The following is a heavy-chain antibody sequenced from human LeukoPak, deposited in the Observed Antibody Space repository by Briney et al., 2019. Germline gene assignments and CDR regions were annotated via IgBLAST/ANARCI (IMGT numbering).Heavy chain of an antibody. V-gene: IGHV1-69*01. Sequence: PVKVSCKASGGTFSSYAISWVRQAPGQGLEWMGGIIPIFGTANYAQKFQGRVTITADESTSTAYMELSSLRSEDTAVYYCARDGRDTAMVDFYYYYMDVWGKGTTVTVSS. D-gene: IGHD5-18*01. CDR2: IIPIFGTA. CDR1: GGTFSSYA. J-gene: IGHJ6*03. CDR3: ARDGRDTAMVDFYYYYMDV.